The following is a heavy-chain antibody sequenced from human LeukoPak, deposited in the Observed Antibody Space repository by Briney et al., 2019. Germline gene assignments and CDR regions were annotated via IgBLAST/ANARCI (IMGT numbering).Heavy chain of an antibody. J-gene: IGHJ4*02. CDR3: ASLRTRGYSYGDDY. Sequence: XLXLXXTXSGXSIXSGDYCWSWIRQPPGKGLEWIGYIYYSGSTYYNPSLKSRITISVDTSKNQFSLKLSSVTAADTAVYYCASLRTRGYSYGDDYWGQGTLVTVSS. D-gene: IGHD5-18*01. CDR1: GXSIXSGDYC. CDR2: IYYSGST. V-gene: IGHV4-30-4*01.